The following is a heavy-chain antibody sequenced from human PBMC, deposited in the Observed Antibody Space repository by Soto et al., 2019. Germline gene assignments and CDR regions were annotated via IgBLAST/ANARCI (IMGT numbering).Heavy chain of an antibody. V-gene: IGHV3-30*18. CDR3: AKSRDGYSFYSSYGMQV. CDR2: ILHDGSNE. D-gene: IGHD4-4*01. Sequence: LGGSLRLSCAASGFNFSNYNMHWVRQAPGKGLEWVALILHDGSNEYYADSVKGRFTISRDNSKNTLYLQMKSLRAEDTAVYYCAKSRDGYSFYSSYGMQVWGQGTTVTLSS. CDR1: GFNFSNYN. J-gene: IGHJ6*02.